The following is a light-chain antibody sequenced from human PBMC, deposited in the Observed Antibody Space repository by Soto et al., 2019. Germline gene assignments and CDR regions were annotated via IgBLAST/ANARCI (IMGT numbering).Light chain of an antibody. V-gene: IGKV3-15*01. CDR3: QHYNNWPLWT. CDR2: AAS. Sequence: EIVMTQSPATLSVSPGERATLTCRASQSVSSNLAWYQQKPGQAPRLLMYAASTRATGIPARFSGSGFGTDFTLTISSLQSEDFALYYCQHYNNWPLWTFAQGTKVEIK. J-gene: IGKJ1*01. CDR1: QSVSSN.